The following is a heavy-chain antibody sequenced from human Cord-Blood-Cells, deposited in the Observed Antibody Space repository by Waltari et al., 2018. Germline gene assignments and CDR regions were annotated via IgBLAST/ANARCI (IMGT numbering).Heavy chain of an antibody. Sequence: QVQLVESGGGVVQPGRSLRLSCAASGFTFSSYAMHWVRQAPGTGLEWVSVISYDGSNKYYADSGKDRFTISRDNSKNTLYLQMNSLRAEDTAVYYCARDNWGLGAFDIWGQGTMVTVSS. CDR3: ARDNWGLGAFDI. D-gene: IGHD7-27*01. CDR1: GFTFSSYA. J-gene: IGHJ3*02. CDR2: ISYDGSNK. V-gene: IGHV3-30-3*01.